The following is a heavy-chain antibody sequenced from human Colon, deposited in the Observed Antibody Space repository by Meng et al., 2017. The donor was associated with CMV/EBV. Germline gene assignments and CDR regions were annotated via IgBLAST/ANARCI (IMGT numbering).Heavy chain of an antibody. D-gene: IGHD2-2*01. Sequence: GGSLRLSCAASGFTVSSNYMSWVRQAPGKGLEWVSVIYSGGSTYYADSVKGRFTISRDNSKNTPYLQMNSLRAEDTAVYYCASPRPAASGYYYYYGMDVWGQGTTVTVSS. CDR2: IYSGGST. CDR3: ASPRPAASGYYYYYGMDV. V-gene: IGHV3-66*02. CDR1: GFTVSSNY. J-gene: IGHJ6*02.